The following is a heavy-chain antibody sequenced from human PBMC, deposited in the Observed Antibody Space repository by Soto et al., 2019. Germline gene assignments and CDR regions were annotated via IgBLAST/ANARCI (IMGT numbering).Heavy chain of an antibody. J-gene: IGHJ4*02. D-gene: IGHD5-18*01. CDR3: ARGDTIPGDTDDY. Sequence: PSETLCVTCTVSGGSISSYYWSWIRQPPGKGLEWIGYIYYSGSTNYNPSLKSRVTISVDTSKNQFSLKLSSVTAADTAVYDCARGDTIPGDTDDYGGKGPRVTVS. V-gene: IGHV4-59*01. CDR2: IYYSGST. CDR1: GGSISSYY.